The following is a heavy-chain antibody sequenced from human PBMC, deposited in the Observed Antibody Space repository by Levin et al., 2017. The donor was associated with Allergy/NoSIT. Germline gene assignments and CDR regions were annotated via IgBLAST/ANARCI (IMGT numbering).Heavy chain of an antibody. D-gene: IGHD2-8*01. CDR3: AKEMGLRLPFDY. V-gene: IGHV3-23*01. J-gene: IGHJ4*02. CDR1: GFIFSSFG. Sequence: SGGSLRLSCAASGFIFSSFGMGWVRQAPGKGLEWVSAISDSGRSTYYADSVKGRFTISRDNSKNTLYVQLNSLRAEDTAIYFCAKEMGLRLPFDYWSQGTLVTVSS. CDR2: ISDSGRST.